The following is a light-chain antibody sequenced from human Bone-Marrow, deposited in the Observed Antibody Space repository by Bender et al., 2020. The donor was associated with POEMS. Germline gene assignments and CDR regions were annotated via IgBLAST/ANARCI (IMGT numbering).Light chain of an antibody. J-gene: IGLJ3*02. CDR2: DVS. V-gene: IGLV2-14*01. Sequence: HSALTQPASVSGAPGQSVTISCTGTSSDVGGYEYVSWYQQHPGKAPKLMIYDVSDRPSGVSNRFSGSKSGNTASLTISGLQAEDEADYYCSSYTSSSTQVFGGGTKLTVL. CDR3: SSYTSSSTQV. CDR1: SSDVGGYEY.